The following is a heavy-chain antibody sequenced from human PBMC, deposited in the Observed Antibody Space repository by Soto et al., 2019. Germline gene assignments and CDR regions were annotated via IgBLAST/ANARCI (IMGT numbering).Heavy chain of an antibody. Sequence: ASVKVSCKASGGTFNSYAISWVRQAPGQGLEWMGGIIPIFGTANYAQKFQGRVTITADESTSTAYMELSSLRSEDTAVYYCARGLYYYDSSGYYYKGSLDYWGQGTLVTVSS. CDR3: ARGLYYYDSSGYYYKGSLDY. D-gene: IGHD3-22*01. CDR2: IIPIFGTA. V-gene: IGHV1-69*13. CDR1: GGTFNSYA. J-gene: IGHJ4*02.